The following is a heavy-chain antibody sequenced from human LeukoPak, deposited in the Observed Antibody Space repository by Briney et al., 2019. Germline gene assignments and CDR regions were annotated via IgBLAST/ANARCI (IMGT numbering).Heavy chain of an antibody. CDR2: ISSSDNTI. D-gene: IGHD2-21*01. CDR3: AREMVYCGGDCYDY. V-gene: IGHV3-48*03. Sequence: GGSLRLSCAGSGFTFSIYEMNWVRQAPGKGLGWVSYISSSDNTIYYADSVRGRFTISRDNARNSLYLQMNSLRAEDTAVYYCAREMVYCGGDCYDYWGQGTLVTVSS. CDR1: GFTFSIYE. J-gene: IGHJ4*02.